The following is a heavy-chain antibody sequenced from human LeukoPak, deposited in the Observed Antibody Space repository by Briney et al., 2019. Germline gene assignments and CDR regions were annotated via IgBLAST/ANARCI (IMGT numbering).Heavy chain of an antibody. J-gene: IGHJ3*02. V-gene: IGHV3-23*01. CDR3: ANLGRDAFDI. Sequence: PGGCLRLSCAASGFTFSNYALSWVRQAPGKGLEWVSAISGTGASTYYADSVKGRFTISRDNSKNTLFLQMNSLRAEDTAVYYCANLGRDAFDIWGQGTMVTVSS. CDR2: ISGTGAST. D-gene: IGHD1-26*01. CDR1: GFTFSNYA.